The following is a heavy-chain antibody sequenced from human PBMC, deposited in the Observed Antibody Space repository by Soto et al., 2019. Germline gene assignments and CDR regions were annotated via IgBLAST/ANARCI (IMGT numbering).Heavy chain of an antibody. V-gene: IGHV5-51*01. CDR2: IYPGDSDT. CDR3: ARLAGYFDSSGPDASDY. CDR1: GYSFTSYW. J-gene: IGHJ4*02. Sequence: GESLRISCKGSGYSFTSYWIGWVRQMPGKGLEWMGIIYPGDSDTRYSPSFQGQVTISADKSISTAYLQWSSLKASDTAMYYCARLAGYFDSSGPDASDYWCQGTLVTVSS. D-gene: IGHD3-22*01.